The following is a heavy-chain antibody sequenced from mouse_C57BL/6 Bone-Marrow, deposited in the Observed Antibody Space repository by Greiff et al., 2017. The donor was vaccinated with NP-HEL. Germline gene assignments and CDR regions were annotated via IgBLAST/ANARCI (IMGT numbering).Heavy chain of an antibody. J-gene: IGHJ4*01. CDR2: ISSGSSTI. V-gene: IGHV5-17*01. CDR1: GFTFSDYG. D-gene: IGHD1-3*01. Sequence: VQLQQSGGGLVKPGGSLKLSCAASGFTFSDYGMHWVRQAPEKGLEWVAYISSGSSTIYYADTVKGRFTISRDNAKNTLFLQMTSLRSEDTAMYYCARIQLRPMDYWGQGTSVTVSS. CDR3: ARIQLRPMDY.